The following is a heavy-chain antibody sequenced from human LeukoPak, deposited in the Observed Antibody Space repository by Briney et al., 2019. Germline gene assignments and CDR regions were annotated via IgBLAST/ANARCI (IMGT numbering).Heavy chain of an antibody. D-gene: IGHD1-14*01. J-gene: IGHJ3*02. Sequence: SETLSLTCTVSGGSISSYYWSWIRQPPGKGLEWVGYFYYSGSSNYNPSLKSRVTISGDTSKNQFSLKLSSVTAADTAIYYCARVSPAVGAFDIWGRGTMVTVSS. CDR3: ARVSPAVGAFDI. CDR1: GGSISSYY. CDR2: FYYSGSS. V-gene: IGHV4-59*01.